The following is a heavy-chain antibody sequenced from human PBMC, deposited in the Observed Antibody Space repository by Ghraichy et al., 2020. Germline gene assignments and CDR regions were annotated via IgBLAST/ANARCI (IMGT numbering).Heavy chain of an antibody. J-gene: IGHJ5*02. CDR3: ARDRGYYDSSGYYYNHWWFDP. V-gene: IGHV4-31*03. CDR2: IYYSGST. CDR1: GGSISSGGYY. Sequence: SETLSLTCTVSGGSISSGGYYWSWIRQHPGKGLEWIGYIYYSGSTYYNPSLKSRVTISVDTSKNQFSLKLSSVTAADTAVYYCARDRGYYDSSGYYYNHWWFDPWGQGTLVTVSS. D-gene: IGHD3-22*01.